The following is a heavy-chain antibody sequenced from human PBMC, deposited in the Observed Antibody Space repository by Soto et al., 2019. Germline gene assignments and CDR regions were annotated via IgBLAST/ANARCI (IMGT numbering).Heavy chain of an antibody. CDR1: GFTFNNYG. Sequence: PGGSLRLSCAASGFTFNNYGMSWVRQAPGKGLEWVSAITDSGGSTYYADSVKGRFTISRDNSKNTVYLQMNGLRAEDTAVYYCAKAATVVTLYYFDYWGQGTLVTVSS. J-gene: IGHJ4*02. D-gene: IGHD4-17*01. CDR3: AKAATVVTLYYFDY. V-gene: IGHV3-23*01. CDR2: ITDSGGST.